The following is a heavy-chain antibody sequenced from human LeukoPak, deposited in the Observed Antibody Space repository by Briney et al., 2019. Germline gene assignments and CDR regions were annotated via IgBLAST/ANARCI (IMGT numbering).Heavy chain of an antibody. CDR2: IASDGSST. J-gene: IGHJ4*02. D-gene: IGHD4-23*01. V-gene: IGHV3-74*01. CDR3: ARGRPHGNDY. Sequence: GGSLRLSCAASGFTFSSCWMNWVRQAPGKGRVWVSRIASDGSSTTYADSVKGRFSISRDNAKNTLYLQMNSLRVEDTAVYYCARGRPHGNDYWGQGTLVTVSS. CDR1: GFTFSSCW.